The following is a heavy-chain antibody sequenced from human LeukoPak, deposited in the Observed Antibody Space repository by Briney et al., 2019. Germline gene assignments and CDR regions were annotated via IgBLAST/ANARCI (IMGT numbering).Heavy chain of an antibody. CDR3: ARAVTRLGGFDY. CDR1: GYTFTGYY. Sequence: ASVKVSCKASGYTFTGYYMHWVRQAPGQGLEWMGWINPNSGGTNYAQKFQGRVTMTRDTSISTAYMELSRLRSDDTAVYYCARAVTRLGGFDYWGQGALVTVSS. J-gene: IGHJ4*02. V-gene: IGHV1-2*02. D-gene: IGHD3-16*01. CDR2: INPNSGGT.